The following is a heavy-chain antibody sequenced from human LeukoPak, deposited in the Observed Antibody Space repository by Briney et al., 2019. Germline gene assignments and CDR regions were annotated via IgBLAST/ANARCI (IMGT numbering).Heavy chain of an antibody. D-gene: IGHD3-22*01. V-gene: IGHV3-30-3*01. CDR2: ISYDGSNK. J-gene: IGHJ4*02. CDR3: AREDSSGYPTFDY. CDR1: GFTFSSYA. Sequence: GRSLRLSCAASGFTFSSYAMHWVRQAPGKGLEWVAVISYDGSNKYYADSVKGRFTISRDNSKNTLYLRMNSLRAEDTAVYYCAREDSSGYPTFDYWGQGTLVTVSS.